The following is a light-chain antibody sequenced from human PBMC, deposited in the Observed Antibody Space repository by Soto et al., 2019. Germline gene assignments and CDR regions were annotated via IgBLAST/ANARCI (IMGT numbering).Light chain of an antibody. Sequence: DIQMTQSPSTLSASVGDRVTITCRASQSISSWLAWYQQKPGKAPKLLIYDASSLESAVPSRFSGSGSGTEFALTFSSLQPDDFATYYCQQYNSYSRTFGQGTKLEIK. J-gene: IGKJ2*01. CDR1: QSISSW. CDR2: DAS. CDR3: QQYNSYSRT. V-gene: IGKV1-5*01.